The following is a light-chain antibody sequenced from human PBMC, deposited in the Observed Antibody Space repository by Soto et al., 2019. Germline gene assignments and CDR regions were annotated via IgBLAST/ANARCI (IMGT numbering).Light chain of an antibody. CDR2: DVS. V-gene: IGLV2-14*03. Sequence: QSALTQPASVSGSPGQSITISCTGTSSDVGRYNYVSWYQQHPGKAPKLMIYDVSNRPSGVSNRFSGSKSGNTASLTISGLRAEDEADYYCSSYTSSSTLFGGGTKLTVL. CDR3: SSYTSSSTL. CDR1: SSDVGRYNY. J-gene: IGLJ2*01.